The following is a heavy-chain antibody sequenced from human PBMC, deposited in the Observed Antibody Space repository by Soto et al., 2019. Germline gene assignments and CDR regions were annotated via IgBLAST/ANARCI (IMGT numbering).Heavy chain of an antibody. J-gene: IGHJ4*02. Sequence: QVQLQESGPGLVKPSETLSLTCTVSGGSISNNYWTWIRQPPGKGLEWIGYIYYTGSTNYNPSFTSRVSISLDTSKTQSSLRLSSVTAADAAVYECARVGGTNLHYWGQGTPVIVSS. CDR3: ARVGGTNLHY. D-gene: IGHD3-16*01. CDR2: IYYTGST. CDR1: GGSISNNY. V-gene: IGHV4-59*08.